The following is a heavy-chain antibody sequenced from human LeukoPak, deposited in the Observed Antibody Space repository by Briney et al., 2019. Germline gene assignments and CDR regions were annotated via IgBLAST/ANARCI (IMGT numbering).Heavy chain of an antibody. CDR3: AREPNYDILTGPTRYYYYMDV. CDR1: GGTFSSYA. Sequence: SVKVSRKASGGTFSSYAISWVRQAPGQGLEWMGGIIPIFGTANYAQKFQGRVTITADESTSTAYMEPSSLRSEDTAVYYCAREPNYDILTGPTRYYYYMDVWGKGTTVTVSS. D-gene: IGHD3-9*01. V-gene: IGHV1-69*01. CDR2: IIPIFGTA. J-gene: IGHJ6*03.